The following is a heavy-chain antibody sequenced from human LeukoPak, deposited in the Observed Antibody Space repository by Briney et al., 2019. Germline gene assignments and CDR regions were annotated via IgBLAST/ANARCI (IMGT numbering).Heavy chain of an antibody. CDR3: ARDRGTWNDDGFDY. Sequence: SETLSLTCAVYGGSFSGYYWSWIRQSPGKGLEWIGYIYYTGSTTYNPSLKSRVTISVDTSKNQFSLKLSSVTAADTAVYYCARDRGTWNDDGFDYWGQGTLVTVSS. CDR2: IYYTGST. V-gene: IGHV4-59*12. D-gene: IGHD1-1*01. J-gene: IGHJ4*02. CDR1: GGSFSGYY.